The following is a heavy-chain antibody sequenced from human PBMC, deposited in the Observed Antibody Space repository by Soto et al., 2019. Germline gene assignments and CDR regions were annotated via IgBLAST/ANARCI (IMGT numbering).Heavy chain of an antibody. V-gene: IGHV4-31*03. CDR1: GGSISGGGDY. J-gene: IGHJ5*02. CDR2: IYYSGST. CDR3: ARGTYGDYVGYLDP. Sequence: PSETLCLTCTVSGGSISGGGDYWSWIRQHPGKGLEWIGYIYYSGSTYYNPSLKSRVTISVDTSKNQFSLKVRSVTAADTAVYYCARGTYGDYVGYLDPWGQGILVTVSS. D-gene: IGHD4-17*01.